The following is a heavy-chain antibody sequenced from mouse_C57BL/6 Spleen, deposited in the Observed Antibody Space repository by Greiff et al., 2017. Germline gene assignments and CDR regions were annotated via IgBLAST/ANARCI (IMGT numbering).Heavy chain of an antibody. J-gene: IGHJ2*01. D-gene: IGHD2-3*01. V-gene: IGHV1-78*01. CDR3: SSIRVYYFHN. CDR2: IDPRDGST. Sequence: VQLQQPDAELVKPGASVKMSCKVSGYTFTDHRIHWVKQRPERGLEWIGYIDPRDGSTKYNEKFKGQATLTGDKSSSTAYMQLHTLTSEDSAVYFCSSIRVYYFHNRRTGTTLTVSS. CDR1: GYTFTDHR.